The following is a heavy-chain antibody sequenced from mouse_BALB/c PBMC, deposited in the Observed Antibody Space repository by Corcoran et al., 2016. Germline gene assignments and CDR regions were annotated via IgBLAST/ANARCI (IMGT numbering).Heavy chain of an antibody. Sequence: QIQLVQSGTELKKPGETVKISCKASGYTFTNYGMNWVKQAPGKGLKWMGWINTYTGEPTYADDFKGRFAFSLETSASTAYLQINNLKNEDTATYFCARSDGSSWFAYWGQGTLVTVSA. D-gene: IGHD1-1*01. V-gene: IGHV9-3-1*01. CDR2: INTYTGEP. J-gene: IGHJ3*01. CDR3: ARSDGSSWFAY. CDR1: GYTFTNYG.